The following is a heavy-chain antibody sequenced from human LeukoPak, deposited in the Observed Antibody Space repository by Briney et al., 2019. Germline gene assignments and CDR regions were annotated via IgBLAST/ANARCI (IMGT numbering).Heavy chain of an antibody. CDR2: ISSSSSYI. Sequence: GGSLRLSCAASGFTFSSHSMNWVRQAPGKGLGGVSSISSSSSYIYYADSLQGRFTISRDNAKNSLYLQMNSLRAEDTAVYYCAGIAAAGPLGWFDPWGQGTLVTVSS. CDR3: AGIAAAGPLGWFDP. J-gene: IGHJ5*02. D-gene: IGHD6-13*01. CDR1: GFTFSSHS. V-gene: IGHV3-21*01.